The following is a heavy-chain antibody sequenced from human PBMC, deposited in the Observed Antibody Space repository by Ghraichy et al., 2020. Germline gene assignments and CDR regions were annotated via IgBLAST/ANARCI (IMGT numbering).Heavy chain of an antibody. CDR2: ISYDGSNK. CDR1: GFTFSSYG. Sequence: GGSLRLSCAASGFTFSSYGMHWVRQAPGKGLEWVAVISYDGSNKYYADSVKGRFTISRDNSKNTLYLQMNSLRAEDTAVYYCAKSEGSSTVFDYWGQGTLDTVSS. V-gene: IGHV3-30*18. J-gene: IGHJ4*02. CDR3: AKSEGSSTVFDY. D-gene: IGHD6-13*01.